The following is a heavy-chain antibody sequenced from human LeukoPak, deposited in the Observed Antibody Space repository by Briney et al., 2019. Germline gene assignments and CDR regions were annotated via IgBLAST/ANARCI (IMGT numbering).Heavy chain of an antibody. CDR3: ASVAVVPAAIDSQLGGLGPYGMDV. V-gene: IGHV4-34*01. CDR1: GGSLSGYY. D-gene: IGHD2-2*01. CDR2: INHSGST. J-gene: IGHJ6*02. Sequence: SETLSLTCAVYGGSLSGYYWSWIRQPPGKGLEWIGEINHSGSTNYNPSLKSRVTISVDTSKNQFSLKLSSVTAADTAVYYCASVAVVPAAIDSQLGGLGPYGMDVWGQGTTVTVSS.